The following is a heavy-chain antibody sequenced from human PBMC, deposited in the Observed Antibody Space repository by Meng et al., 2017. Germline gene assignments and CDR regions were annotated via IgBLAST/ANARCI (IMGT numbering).Heavy chain of an antibody. V-gene: IGHV4-61*01. Sequence: QVHLQEAGPGLGRPSETLSLTCTVSGGSVSSGSYYWSWIRQPPGKGLEWIGYIYYSGSTNYNPSLKSRVTISVDTSKNQFSLKLSSVTAADTAVYYCARDCSGGSCYSIGVWGQGTLVTVSS. CDR2: IYYSGST. CDR1: GGSVSSGSYY. D-gene: IGHD2-15*01. CDR3: ARDCSGGSCYSIGV. J-gene: IGHJ4*02.